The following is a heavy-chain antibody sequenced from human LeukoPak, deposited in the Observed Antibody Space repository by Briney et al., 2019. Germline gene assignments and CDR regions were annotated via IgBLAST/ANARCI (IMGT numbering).Heavy chain of an antibody. CDR2: FSAYNGHT. D-gene: IGHD3-22*01. Sequence: AASVKVSCKASGYTYTTYGISWVRQAPGQGLEWMAWFSAYNGHTNYAQNFQDRVTMTTDTSTSTAYMELRSLRSDDTAVYYCARDRYRYDSSVDAFDIWGQGTMVTVSS. CDR1: GYTYTTYG. CDR3: ARDRYRYDSSVDAFDI. J-gene: IGHJ3*02. V-gene: IGHV1-18*01.